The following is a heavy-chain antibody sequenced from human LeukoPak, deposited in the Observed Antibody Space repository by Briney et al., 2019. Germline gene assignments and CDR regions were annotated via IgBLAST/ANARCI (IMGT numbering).Heavy chain of an antibody. J-gene: IGHJ6*02. Sequence: SETLSLTCTVSGGSVSSGSYYWSWIRQPPGKGLEWIGYIYYSGSTNYNPSLKSRVTISVDTSKNQFSLKLSSVTAADTAVYYCARDRYDFWSGFRGLYYGMDVWGQGTTVTVSS. CDR3: ARDRYDFWSGFRGLYYGMDV. CDR1: GGSVSSGSYY. V-gene: IGHV4-61*01. CDR2: IYYSGST. D-gene: IGHD3-3*01.